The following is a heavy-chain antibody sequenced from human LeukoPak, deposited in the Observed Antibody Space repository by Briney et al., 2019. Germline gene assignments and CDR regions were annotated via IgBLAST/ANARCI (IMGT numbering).Heavy chain of an antibody. V-gene: IGHV4-39*01. CDR1: GASISSGSNY. Sequence: SETLSLTCSVSGASISSGSNYWGWIRQPPGKTLEWIGSIYSSGSTYYNPSLKSRVIIIIDTPKDHFSLTLSSVTAADTAVYYCAGRGPGTTKDSAPYYYYYMDVWGKGTTVTISS. CDR2: IYSSGST. J-gene: IGHJ6*03. CDR3: AGRGPGTTKDSAPYYYYYMDV. D-gene: IGHD1-1*01.